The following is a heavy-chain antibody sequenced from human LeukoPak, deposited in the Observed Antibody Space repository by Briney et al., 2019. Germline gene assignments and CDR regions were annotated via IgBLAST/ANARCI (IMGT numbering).Heavy chain of an antibody. CDR2: VYQSGTT. Sequence: PSETLSLTCTVSGSSNSSGHYWGWVRQPPGAGLEWIGSVYQSGTTYYNPSLKSRVTTSVDMSNNQFSLRLRPVTAADTAVYYCAGIFIRNGYSSYFDCWGQGTLVTVSS. CDR1: GSSNSSGHY. V-gene: IGHV4-38-2*02. D-gene: IGHD5-18*01. J-gene: IGHJ4*02. CDR3: AGIFIRNGYSSYFDC.